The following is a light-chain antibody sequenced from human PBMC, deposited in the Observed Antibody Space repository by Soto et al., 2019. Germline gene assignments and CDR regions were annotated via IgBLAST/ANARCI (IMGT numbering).Light chain of an antibody. CDR3: QQRNNWPLT. Sequence: EIVLTQSPATLSLSPGERATLSCRASQNVNRFLAWYQQKPGQAPRLLIYDAVNRAPGIPARFSGTGSGTDFTLTISSLEPEDFVVYYCQQRNNWPLTFGGGTKVEI. V-gene: IGKV3-11*01. CDR2: DAV. CDR1: QNVNRF. J-gene: IGKJ4*01.